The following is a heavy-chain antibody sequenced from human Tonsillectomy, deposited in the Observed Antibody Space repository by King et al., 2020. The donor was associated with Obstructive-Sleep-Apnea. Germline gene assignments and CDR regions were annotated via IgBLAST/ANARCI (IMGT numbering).Heavy chain of an antibody. J-gene: IGHJ5*01. D-gene: IGHD3-3*01. CDR3: AKPYYDFWSGYSETWFDS. CDR1: GFTYNNYA. Sequence: VQLVESGGGLVQPGGSLRLSCAASGFTYNNYAMNWVRQAPGKGLAWVSGISGSGGNTYYADTVKGRFTISRDNSKNTLYLQMNSLRAEDTAVYYCAKPYYDFWSGYSETWFDSWGQGTLVTVSP. CDR2: ISGSGGNT. V-gene: IGHV3-23*04.